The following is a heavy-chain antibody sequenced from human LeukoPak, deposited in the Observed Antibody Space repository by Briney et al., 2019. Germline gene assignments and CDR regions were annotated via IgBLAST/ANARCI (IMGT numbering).Heavy chain of an antibody. CDR3: ASGNDYFDY. D-gene: IGHD1-26*01. V-gene: IGHV3-48*03. Sequence: GGSLRLSCAASGFTFSSYEMNWVRQAPGKGLEWVSYISSSGSTIYYADSVKGRFTISRDNAKNSLYLQMNSLRAEDTAVYYCASGNDYFDYWGQRTLVTVSS. CDR1: GFTFSSYE. CDR2: ISSSGSTI. J-gene: IGHJ4*02.